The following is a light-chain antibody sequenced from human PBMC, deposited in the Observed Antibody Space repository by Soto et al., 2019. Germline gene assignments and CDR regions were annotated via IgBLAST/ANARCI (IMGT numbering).Light chain of an antibody. CDR1: QSVSSNF. V-gene: IGKV3-20*01. CDR2: GAS. Sequence: EIVLTQSPGSLSLSPGEGATLFCRASQSVSSNFSAWYQQKPGQAPRLRINGASTRATVIPDRFSGSGSGTDFTLTISRLEPEDFAVYYCQQYASSVTFGQGTKVEIK. J-gene: IGKJ1*01. CDR3: QQYASSVT.